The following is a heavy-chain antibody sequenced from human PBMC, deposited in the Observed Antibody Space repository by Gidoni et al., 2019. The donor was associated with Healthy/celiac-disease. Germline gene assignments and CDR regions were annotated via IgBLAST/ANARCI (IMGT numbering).Heavy chain of an antibody. Sequence: QLQLQESGPGLVKPSETLSLPCTVSGGSISSSSYYWGWIRQPPGKGLEWIGSIYYSGSTYYNPSLKSRVTISVDTSKNQFSLKLSSVTAADTAVYYCAGYYDFWSGYSHWGQGTLVTVSS. CDR2: IYYSGST. J-gene: IGHJ4*02. CDR1: GGSISSSSYY. D-gene: IGHD3-3*01. V-gene: IGHV4-39*01. CDR3: AGYYDFWSGYSH.